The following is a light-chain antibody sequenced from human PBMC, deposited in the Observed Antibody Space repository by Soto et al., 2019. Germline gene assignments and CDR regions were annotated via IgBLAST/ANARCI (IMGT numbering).Light chain of an antibody. J-gene: IGKJ1*01. CDR3: QQYNNWHTWT. Sequence: EIVLTQSPGTLSLSPGKISTLSCRGSQSVSSSYLAWYQQKPGQAPRLLIYGASTRATGIPASFSGSGSGTEFTLPISSLKSEDFAVYYCQQYNNWHTWTFGHGTKVDIK. V-gene: IGKV3-15*01. CDR1: QSVSSSY. CDR2: GAS.